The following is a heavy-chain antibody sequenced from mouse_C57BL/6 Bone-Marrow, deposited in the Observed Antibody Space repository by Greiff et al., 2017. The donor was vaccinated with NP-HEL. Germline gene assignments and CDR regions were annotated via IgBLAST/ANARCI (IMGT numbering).Heavy chain of an antibody. V-gene: IGHV1-62-2*01. CDR3: ARYALAAQATFYAMDY. CDR1: GYTFTEYT. D-gene: IGHD3-2*02. J-gene: IGHJ4*01. Sequence: QVQLQQSGAELVKPGASVKLSCKASGYTFTEYTIHWVKQRSGQGLEWIGWFYPGCGSIKYHEKFKDKATLTADKSSSTVYMELSRLTSEDSAVYCCARYALAAQATFYAMDYWGQGTSVTVSS. CDR2: FYPGCGSI.